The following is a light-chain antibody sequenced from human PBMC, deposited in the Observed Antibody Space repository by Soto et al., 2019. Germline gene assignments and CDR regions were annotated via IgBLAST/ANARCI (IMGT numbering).Light chain of an antibody. CDR2: DVS. CDR1: SSVVGVYNY. J-gene: IGLJ1*01. CDR3: SSYTSSSTLV. V-gene: IGLV2-14*01. Sequence: QSALAQPASVSGSPGQSITISCTGTSSVVGVYNYVSWYQQHPGKAPKLMIYDVSNRPSGVSNRFSGSKSGNTASLTISGLQAEDEADYYCSSYTSSSTLVFGTGTKVTVL.